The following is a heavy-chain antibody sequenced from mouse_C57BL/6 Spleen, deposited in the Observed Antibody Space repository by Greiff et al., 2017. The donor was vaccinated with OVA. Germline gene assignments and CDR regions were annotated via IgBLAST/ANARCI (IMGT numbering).Heavy chain of an antibody. CDR3: ARQGNYYGNYYDY. CDR2: ISGGGGNT. J-gene: IGHJ2*01. CDR1: GFTFSSYT. D-gene: IGHD2-1*01. Sequence: EVKLEESGGGLVKPGGSLKLSCAASGFTFSSYTMSWVRQTPEKRLEWVATISGGGGNTYYPDSVKGRFTISRDNAKNTLYLQMSSLRSEDTALYYCARQGNYYGNYYDYWGQGTTLTVSS. V-gene: IGHV5-9*01.